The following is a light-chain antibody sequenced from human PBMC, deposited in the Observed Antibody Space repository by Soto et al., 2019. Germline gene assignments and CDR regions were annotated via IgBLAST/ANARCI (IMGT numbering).Light chain of an antibody. CDR1: QSVSGDS. J-gene: IGKJ2*01. CDR3: HQYGTSTPT. Sequence: EIVLTQFPGTLSLSPGERATLSCRASQSVSGDSLAWYRQTLGQAPRLLIYGVSNRATGLPHRFSGGGSGTDFTLTITRLEPQDSPVYNCHQYGTSTPTLGQGT. V-gene: IGKV3-20*01. CDR2: GVS.